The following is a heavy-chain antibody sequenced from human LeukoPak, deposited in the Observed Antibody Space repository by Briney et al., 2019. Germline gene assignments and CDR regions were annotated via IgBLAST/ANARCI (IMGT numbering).Heavy chain of an antibody. V-gene: IGHV4-59*01. Sequence: PSETLSLTCTVSGGSISSYYWSWIRQPPGKGLEWIGYIYYGGSTNYNPSLKSRVTISVDTSKNQFSLKLSSVTAADTAVYYCARGSGYDLIDYWGQGTLVTVSS. J-gene: IGHJ4*02. CDR1: GGSISSYY. D-gene: IGHD5-12*01. CDR3: ARGSGYDLIDY. CDR2: IYYGGST.